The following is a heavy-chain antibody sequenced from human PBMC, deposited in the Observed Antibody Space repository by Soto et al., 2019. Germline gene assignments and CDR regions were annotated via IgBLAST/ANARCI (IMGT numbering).Heavy chain of an antibody. V-gene: IGHV3-23*01. CDR2: IDGSGGDT. D-gene: IGHD2-21*02. CDR1: GFTFSSYA. CDR3: AKEMVTAAYVETSPFDF. Sequence: EVQLLESGGGLVQPGGSLRLSCAVSGFTFSSYAMAWVRQAPGTGLEWVAVIDGSGGDTLIVDSVNGRFSISRDNSKKMLYLQMNSMREEDTARYFCAKEMVTAAYVETSPFDFWGQGTLVTVSS. J-gene: IGHJ4*02.